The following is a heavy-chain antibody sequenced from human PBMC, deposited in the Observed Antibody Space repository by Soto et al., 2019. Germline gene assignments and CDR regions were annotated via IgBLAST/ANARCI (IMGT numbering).Heavy chain of an antibody. CDR3: ARREYSGYDREEYYFDY. Sequence: PGESLKISCKGSGYSFTSYWIGWVRQMPGKGLEWMGIIYPGDSDTRYSPSFQGQVTISADKSISTAYLQWSSLKASDTAMYYCARREYSGYDREEYYFDYWGQGTLVTVSS. D-gene: IGHD5-12*01. CDR1: GYSFTSYW. CDR2: IYPGDSDT. J-gene: IGHJ4*02. V-gene: IGHV5-51*01.